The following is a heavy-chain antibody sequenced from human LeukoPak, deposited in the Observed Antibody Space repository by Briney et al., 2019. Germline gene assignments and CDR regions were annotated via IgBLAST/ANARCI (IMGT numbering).Heavy chain of an antibody. Sequence: SETLSLTCTVSGGSISSSSYYWGWIRQPPGKGLEWIGYIYYSGSTNYNPSLKSRVTISVDTSKNQFSLKLSSVTAADTAVYYCARSWNDYYFDYWGQGTLVTVSS. D-gene: IGHD1-1*01. J-gene: IGHJ4*02. V-gene: IGHV4-61*05. CDR2: IYYSGST. CDR1: GGSISSSSYY. CDR3: ARSWNDYYFDY.